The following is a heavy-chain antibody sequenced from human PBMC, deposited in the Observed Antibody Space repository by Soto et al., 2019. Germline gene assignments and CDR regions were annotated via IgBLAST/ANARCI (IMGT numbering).Heavy chain of an antibody. CDR1: GFTFDDYA. V-gene: IGHV3-9*01. Sequence: GGSLRLSCAASGFTFDDYAMHWVRQAPGKGLEWVSGISWNSGSIGYADSVKGRFTISRDNAKNSLYLQMNSLRAEDTALYYCATSTTLLRYFDWSHPRPFDYWGQGTLVTVSS. CDR3: ATSTTLLRYFDWSHPRPFDY. D-gene: IGHD3-9*01. CDR2: ISWNSGSI. J-gene: IGHJ4*02.